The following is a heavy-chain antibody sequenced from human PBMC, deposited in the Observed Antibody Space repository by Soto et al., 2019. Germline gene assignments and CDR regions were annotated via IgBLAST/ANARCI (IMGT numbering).Heavy chain of an antibody. CDR2: IGTAGDT. V-gene: IGHV3-13*01. Sequence: EVQLVESGGGLVQPGGSLRLSCAASGFTFSSYDMHWVRQATGKGLEWVSAIGTAGDTYYNGYVVGGVIISRENAKNTSYLQMNSLRAEDTAVYYCARYNREGHCPKSIIYYFDYWGQGTLVTVSS. CDR1: GFTFSSYD. D-gene: IGHD1-20*01. J-gene: IGHJ4*02. CDR3: ARYNREGHCPKSIIYYFDY.